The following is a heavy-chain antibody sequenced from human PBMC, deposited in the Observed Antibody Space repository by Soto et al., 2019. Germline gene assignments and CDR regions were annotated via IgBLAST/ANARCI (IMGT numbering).Heavy chain of an antibody. D-gene: IGHD2-2*03. Sequence: EVQLVESGGGLVQPGGSLRLSCAASGFTFSSYNMKWVRQAPGKGLEWVSSISSSSSYIYYADSVKGRVTVSRDNARKSLFLQMNSLRAEDTAVYYCARDGLSDYYGMDVWGQGATVTVSS. CDR1: GFTFSSYN. V-gene: IGHV3-21*01. CDR2: ISSSSSYI. CDR3: ARDGLSDYYGMDV. J-gene: IGHJ6*02.